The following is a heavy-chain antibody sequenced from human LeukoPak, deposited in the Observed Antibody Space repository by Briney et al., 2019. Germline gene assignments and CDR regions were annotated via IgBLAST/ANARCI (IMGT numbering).Heavy chain of an antibody. V-gene: IGHV3-23*01. CDR3: ARDQGGSYSYTDY. D-gene: IGHD1-26*01. Sequence: GGSLRLSCAASGFTFSSYAMSWVRQAPGKGLEWVSAISGSGGSTYYADSVKGRFTISRDNSKNTLYPQMNSLRAEDTAVYYCARDQGGSYSYTDYWGQGTLVTVSS. CDR1: GFTFSSYA. J-gene: IGHJ4*02. CDR2: ISGSGGST.